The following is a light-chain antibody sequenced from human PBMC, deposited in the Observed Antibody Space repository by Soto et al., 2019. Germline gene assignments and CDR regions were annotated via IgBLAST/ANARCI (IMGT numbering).Light chain of an antibody. Sequence: EIVMTQSPATLSVSPGERATLSCRASQSVSSNLAWYQQKPGQAPRLLIYGASTRATGIRARFSGSGSGAEFTLNISSLQSEDVAVYYCQQYNNWPPWTFGQGTKVEIK. CDR2: GAS. CDR3: QQYNNWPPWT. V-gene: IGKV3-15*01. J-gene: IGKJ1*01. CDR1: QSVSSN.